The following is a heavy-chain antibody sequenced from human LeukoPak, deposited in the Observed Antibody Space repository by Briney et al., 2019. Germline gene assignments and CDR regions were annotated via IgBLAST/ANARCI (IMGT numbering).Heavy chain of an antibody. Sequence: GGSLRLSCTASGFSFSGHWMHWARQLPGKGLVWVSRISPTGSTTSYADSVKGRFTVSRDNAKNTLYLQVNNLRAEDTAVYYCARGPNSNWSGLDFGGQGTLLTVSS. CDR3: ARGPNSNWSGLDF. CDR1: GFSFSGHW. J-gene: IGHJ4*02. V-gene: IGHV3-74*01. CDR2: ISPTGSTT. D-gene: IGHD6-6*01.